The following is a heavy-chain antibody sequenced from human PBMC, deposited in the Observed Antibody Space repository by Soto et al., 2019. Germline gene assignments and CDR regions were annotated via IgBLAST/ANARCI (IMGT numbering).Heavy chain of an antibody. CDR2: LDQDGSER. Sequence: EVQLVESGGGLVQPGGSLRLSCAASGFTFSTYWMTWVRRPPGKGLEWVANLDQDGSERYYVDSVRGRFTISRDNAKNSLYLQTNGLRGEDTAVYYCVCGGNFFVYWGQGTLVTVSP. J-gene: IGHJ4*02. D-gene: IGHD3-16*01. CDR1: GFTFSTYW. V-gene: IGHV3-7*01. CDR3: VCGGNFFVY.